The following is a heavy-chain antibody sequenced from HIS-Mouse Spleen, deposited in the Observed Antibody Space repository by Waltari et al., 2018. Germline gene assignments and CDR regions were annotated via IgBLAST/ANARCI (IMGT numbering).Heavy chain of an antibody. V-gene: IGHV4-39*07. CDR3: AREIPYSSSWYDWYFDL. Sequence: QLQLQESGPGLVKPSETLSLTCTVSGGSISSSSYYLGWIRQPPGKGLEWIGSIYYSGSTYDNPSLKGRVTISVDTSKNQFSLKLSSVTAADTAVYYCAREIPYSSSWYDWYFDLWGRGTLVTVSS. CDR2: IYYSGST. J-gene: IGHJ2*01. D-gene: IGHD6-13*01. CDR1: GGSISSSSYY.